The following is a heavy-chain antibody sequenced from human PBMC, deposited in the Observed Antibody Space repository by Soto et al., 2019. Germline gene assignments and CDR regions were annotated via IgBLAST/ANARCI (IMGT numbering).Heavy chain of an antibody. Sequence: ASVKVSCKASGYTFSGFYMHWVRQAPGQGLEWMGWINPNSGGTKSAEKFQGRVTMTRGTSISTAYMELSRLTSDDTAVYYCASAAVTGTAGLDFWGQGTQVTVSS. D-gene: IGHD6-19*01. V-gene: IGHV1-2*02. CDR1: GYTFSGFY. CDR3: ASAAVTGTAGLDF. J-gene: IGHJ4*02. CDR2: INPNSGGT.